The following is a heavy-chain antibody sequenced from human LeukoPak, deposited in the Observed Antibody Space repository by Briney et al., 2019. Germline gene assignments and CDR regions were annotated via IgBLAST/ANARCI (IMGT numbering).Heavy chain of an antibody. D-gene: IGHD3-3*01. V-gene: IGHV3-23*01. CDR3: AKDAVGGGFLEWLNWFDP. CDR1: GFTFSSSA. CDR2: ISASGGST. J-gene: IGHJ5*02. Sequence: GGSLRLSCAASGFTFSSSAMSWVRQVPGKGLEWVSGISASGGSTYYADSVRGRFTISRDNSKNTLYLQMNSLRAEDTAVYYCAKDAVGGGFLEWLNWFDPWGQGTLVTVSS.